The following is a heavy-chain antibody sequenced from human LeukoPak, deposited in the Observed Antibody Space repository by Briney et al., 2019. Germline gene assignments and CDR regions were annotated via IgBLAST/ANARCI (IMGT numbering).Heavy chain of an antibody. CDR1: GGTFSSYA. V-gene: IGHV1-69*01. J-gene: IGHJ4*02. CDR2: IIPIFGTA. Sequence: GSSVKVSCKASGGTFSSYAISWVRQAPGQGLEWMGGIIPIFGTANYAQKFQGRVTITADESTSTAYMELSSPRSEDTAVYYCARDGIVVVPAAMFYWGQGTLVTVSS. D-gene: IGHD2-2*01. CDR3: ARDGIVVVPAAMFY.